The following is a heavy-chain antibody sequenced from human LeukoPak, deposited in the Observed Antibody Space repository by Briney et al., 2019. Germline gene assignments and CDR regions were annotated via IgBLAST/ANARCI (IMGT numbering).Heavy chain of an antibody. V-gene: IGHV4-30-4*01. CDR1: GGSISSGDYY. D-gene: IGHD4-17*01. J-gene: IGHJ6*02. Sequence: SETLSLTCTVSGGSISSGDYYWSWIRQPPGKGLEWIGYIYYSGSTYYNPSLKSRVTISVDTSKNQFSLKLSSVTAADTAVYYCARGPDYGDYRNHDYYYYGMDVWGQGTTVTVSS. CDR2: IYYSGST. CDR3: ARGPDYGDYRNHDYYYYGMDV.